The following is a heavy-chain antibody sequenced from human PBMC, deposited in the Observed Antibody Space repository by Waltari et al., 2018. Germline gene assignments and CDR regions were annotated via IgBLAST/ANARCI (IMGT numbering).Heavy chain of an antibody. J-gene: IGHJ3*01. CDR2: IKQDGSVT. Sequence: EVQLVESGGGLVQPGGSLRLPCAASGFIFSDFYMSWVRQAPGTGLKWVANIKQDGSVTYYLDSVKGRFTISKDDVGNSLSLQMNNLRVEDTAVYYCARDMTVSQSDGFDLWGQGTMVTVS. CDR1: GFIFSDFY. D-gene: IGHD4-4*01. V-gene: IGHV3-7*01. CDR3: ARDMTVSQSDGFDL.